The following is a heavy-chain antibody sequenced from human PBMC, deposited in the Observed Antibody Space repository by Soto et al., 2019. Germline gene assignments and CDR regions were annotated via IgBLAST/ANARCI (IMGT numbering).Heavy chain of an antibody. CDR3: ARGNYDFWSGYYAFDI. V-gene: IGHV1-8*01. CDR1: GYTFTSYD. CDR2: MNPNSGNT. Sequence: ASVKVSCKASGYTFTSYDINWVRQATGQGLEWMGWMNPNSGNTGYAQKFQGRVTMTRNTSISTAYMELSSLRSEDTAVYYGARGNYDFWSGYYAFDIWGQGTMVTVSS. J-gene: IGHJ3*02. D-gene: IGHD3-3*01.